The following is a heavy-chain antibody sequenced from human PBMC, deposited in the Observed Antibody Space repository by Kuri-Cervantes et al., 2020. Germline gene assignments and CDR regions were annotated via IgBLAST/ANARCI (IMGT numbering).Heavy chain of an antibody. D-gene: IGHD1-14*01. V-gene: IGHV3-30*18. Sequence: GESLKISCAASGFTFSSYGMHWVRQAPGKGLEWVAVISYDGSNKYYADSVKGRLTISRDNAKNSLYLQMNSLRAEDTALYYCAKDITRTFNSFDIWGQGTMVTVSS. J-gene: IGHJ3*02. CDR1: GFTFSSYG. CDR3: AKDITRTFNSFDI. CDR2: ISYDGSNK.